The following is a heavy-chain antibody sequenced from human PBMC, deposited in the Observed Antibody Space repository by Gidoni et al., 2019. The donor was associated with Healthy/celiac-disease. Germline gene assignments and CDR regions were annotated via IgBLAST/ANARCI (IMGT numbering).Heavy chain of an antibody. V-gene: IGHV3-7*01. J-gene: IGHJ1*01. CDR2: IKQDGSEK. Sequence: EVQLVESGGGLVQPGGSLRLSCAASGFTFISYWMSWVRQAPGKGLEWVANIKQDGSEKNYVDSVKGRFSISRDNAKNSLSLQMNSLRHEDTAVYYCARVDLMVVTAMVPEYFQHWGQGTLVTVSS. CDR3: ARVDLMVVTAMVPEYFQH. CDR1: GFTFISYW. D-gene: IGHD2-21*02.